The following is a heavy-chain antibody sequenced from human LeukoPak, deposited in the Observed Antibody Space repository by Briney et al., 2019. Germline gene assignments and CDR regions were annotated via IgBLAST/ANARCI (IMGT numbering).Heavy chain of an antibody. CDR3: ASAREYCDSAECNEDFQH. D-gene: IGHD2/OR15-2a*01. J-gene: IGHJ1*01. Sequence: GGSLRLSCAASGFTVGTNSMSWARQSPGKGLEWVSVIYSGGSTYYADSVNGRLPVSRDNSRNSLSLQMNSLRAEDTAFYYCASAREYCDSAECNEDFQHWGQGTRVTVSS. CDR1: GFTVGTNS. CDR2: IYSGGST. V-gene: IGHV3-53*01.